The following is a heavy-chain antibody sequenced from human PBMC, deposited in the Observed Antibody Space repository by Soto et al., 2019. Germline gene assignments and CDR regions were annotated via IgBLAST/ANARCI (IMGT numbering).Heavy chain of an antibody. CDR2: MNPESRNT. V-gene: IGHV1-8*01. J-gene: IGHJ4*02. CDR1: GYTFTSYD. Sequence: QVQLVQSGAEVKEPGASVRVSCKASGYTFTSYDINWVRQATGQGLEWMGWMNPESRNTGYAQKFQGRVTMTRDTSISTAYMELTSLRSEDPAVYYCARFVRHQLPTVDFWGQGTLVTVSS. D-gene: IGHD2-2*01. CDR3: ARFVRHQLPTVDF.